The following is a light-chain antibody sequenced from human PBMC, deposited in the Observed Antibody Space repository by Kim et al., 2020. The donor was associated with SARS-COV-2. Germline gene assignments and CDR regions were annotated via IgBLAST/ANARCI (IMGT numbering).Light chain of an antibody. J-gene: IGLJ2*01. CDR3: QSWDSSIVV. Sequence: SYELTQPPSLSVSPGQTANITCSGEKLGDKYACWYQQRPGQSPVVVIYDDTRRPSGIPERFSGSKSGDTVTLTISGTQAMDEADYYCQSWDSSIVVFGGG. CDR1: KLGDKY. CDR2: DDT. V-gene: IGLV3-1*01.